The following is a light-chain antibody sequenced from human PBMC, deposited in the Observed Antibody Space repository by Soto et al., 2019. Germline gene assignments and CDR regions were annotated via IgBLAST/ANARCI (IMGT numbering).Light chain of an antibody. V-gene: IGKV2-28*01. J-gene: IGKJ4*01. Sequence: DIVMTQSPLSLPVTPGEPASISCRSSQSLLHSNGYNCLDWYLQKPGQSPQLLIYLGSNRASGVPDRFSGSGSGTDFTLKISRVEAEDVGVYFCIQALQTPRSFGGGTKVEIK. CDR3: IQALQTPRS. CDR1: QSLLHSNGYNC. CDR2: LGS.